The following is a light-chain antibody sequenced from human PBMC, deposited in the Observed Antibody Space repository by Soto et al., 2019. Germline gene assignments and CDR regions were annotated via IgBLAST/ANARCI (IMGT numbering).Light chain of an antibody. CDR2: QAS. CDR3: QQYISYPLT. Sequence: DIQMTQSPSTLSASVGDRVTITCRASQSLNNWLVWYQQKPGKVPTLLIYQASRLQSGVPSRFSGSESGTEFTLTISSLQPDDFATYYCQQYISYPLTFGGGTKVEIK. V-gene: IGKV1-5*03. J-gene: IGKJ4*01. CDR1: QSLNNW.